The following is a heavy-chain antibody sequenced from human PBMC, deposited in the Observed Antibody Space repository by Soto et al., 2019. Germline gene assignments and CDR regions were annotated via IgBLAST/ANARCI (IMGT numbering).Heavy chain of an antibody. CDR1: GGSISSGDYY. J-gene: IGHJ5*02. CDR2: IYYSGST. Sequence: QVQLQESGPGLVKPSQTLSLTCTVSGGSISSGDYYWSWIRQPPGKGLEWIGHIYYSGSTYYNPSLKRRVTISVDTSKNQFSLKLISVTAADTAVYYCARAVRVSGYSSGWYWFDPWGQGTLVTVSS. CDR3: ARAVRVSGYSSGWYWFDP. D-gene: IGHD6-19*01. V-gene: IGHV4-30-4*01.